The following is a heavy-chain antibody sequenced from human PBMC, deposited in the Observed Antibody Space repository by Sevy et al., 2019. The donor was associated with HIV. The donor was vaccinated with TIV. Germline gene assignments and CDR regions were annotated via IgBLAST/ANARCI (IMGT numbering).Heavy chain of an antibody. V-gene: IGHV3-15*01. D-gene: IGHD1-26*01. CDR3: TAGVGTSDFDY. CDR1: GFTFSNAW. CDR2: IKSKTDGGTR. J-gene: IGHJ4*02. Sequence: GSLRLSCVVSGFTFSNAWMSWVRQAPGKGLEWVGRIKSKTDGGTRDFAAPVKGRFAIARDDSKNTLSLQMDSLKTEDTALYYCTAGVGTSDFDYWGQGILVTVSS.